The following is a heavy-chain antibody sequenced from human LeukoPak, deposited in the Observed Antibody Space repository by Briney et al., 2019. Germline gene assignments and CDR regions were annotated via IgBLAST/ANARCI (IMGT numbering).Heavy chain of an antibody. CDR1: GYTFTSYD. D-gene: IGHD6-19*01. J-gene: IGHJ4*02. CDR3: ARGQVKQWLVRRKYFDY. CDR2: MNPNSGNT. V-gene: IGHV1-8*01. Sequence: ASVKVSCKASGYTFTSYDINWVRQATGQGLEWMGWMNPNSGNTGYAQKFQGRVTMTRNTSISTAYMELSSLRSEDTAVYYCARGQVKQWLVRRKYFDYWGQGTLVTVSS.